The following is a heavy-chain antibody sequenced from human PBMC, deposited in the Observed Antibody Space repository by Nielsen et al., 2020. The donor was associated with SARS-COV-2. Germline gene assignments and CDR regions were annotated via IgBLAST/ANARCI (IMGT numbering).Heavy chain of an antibody. CDR2: ITWNSGST. Sequence: GESLKISCAASGFTFDDYGMSWVRQAPGKGLEWVAGITWNSGSTGYADSVEGRFTISRDNAMNTLYLQMNSLRAEDTALYHCARVDYGILGGFDPWGQGTLVTVSS. V-gene: IGHV3-20*01. CDR1: GFTFDDYG. CDR3: ARVDYGILGGFDP. D-gene: IGHD3-9*01. J-gene: IGHJ5*02.